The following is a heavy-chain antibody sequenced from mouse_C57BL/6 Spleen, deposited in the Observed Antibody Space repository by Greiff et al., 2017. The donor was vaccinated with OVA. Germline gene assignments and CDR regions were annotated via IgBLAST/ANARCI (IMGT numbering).Heavy chain of an antibody. CDR1: GFTFSDYG. V-gene: IGHV5-17*01. J-gene: IGHJ2*01. CDR3: AREFPYSNWFDY. Sequence: EVQVVESGGGLVKPGGSLKLSCAASGFTFSDYGMHWVRQAPEKGLEWVAYISSGSSTIYYADTVKGRFTISRDNAKNTLFLQMTSLRSEDTAMYYCAREFPYSNWFDYWGQGTTLTVSS. D-gene: IGHD2-5*01. CDR2: ISSGSSTI.